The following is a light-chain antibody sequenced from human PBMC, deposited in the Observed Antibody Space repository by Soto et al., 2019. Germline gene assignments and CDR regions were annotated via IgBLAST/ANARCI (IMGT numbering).Light chain of an antibody. J-gene: IGKJ1*01. CDR2: KAS. CDR3: QQYNSYATWT. CDR1: ESISSW. V-gene: IGKV1-5*03. Sequence: DIQLTQSPSTLSASVGDRVTITCRASESISSWLAWYQQKPGKAPNLLMNKASTLEPGVPSRFSGSGSGTEFTLTISSLQPADVATYYCQQYNSYATWTFGQGTKVEMK.